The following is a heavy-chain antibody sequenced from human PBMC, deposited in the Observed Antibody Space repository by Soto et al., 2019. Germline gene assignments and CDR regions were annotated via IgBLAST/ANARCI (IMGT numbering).Heavy chain of an antibody. CDR2: IYNHGQI. Sequence: GGSLRLSCVVSGFIVSRSHMMWVRQAPGKGLEGVSVIYNHGQINYVDPVKGRFTIARDNSKNTIYLHMNSMKVEDTAVYYCVRVTGAERHWGQGALVTVSS. CDR1: GFIVSRSH. J-gene: IGHJ4*02. D-gene: IGHD7-27*01. CDR3: VRVTGAERH. V-gene: IGHV3-53*01.